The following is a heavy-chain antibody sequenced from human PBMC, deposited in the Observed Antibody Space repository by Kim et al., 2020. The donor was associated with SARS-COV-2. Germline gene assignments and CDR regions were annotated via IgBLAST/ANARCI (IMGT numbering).Heavy chain of an antibody. Sequence: GGSLRLSCAASGFTFSSYAMHWVRQAPGKGLEWVAVISYDGSNKYYVDSVKGRFTISRDNSKNTLYLQMNSLRAEDTAVYYCAREWAIYDSSGCYYGLRGAFDIWGQGTMVTVSS. CDR1: GFTFSSYA. V-gene: IGHV3-30*04. CDR3: AREWAIYDSSGCYYGLRGAFDI. CDR2: ISYDGSNK. J-gene: IGHJ3*02. D-gene: IGHD3-22*01.